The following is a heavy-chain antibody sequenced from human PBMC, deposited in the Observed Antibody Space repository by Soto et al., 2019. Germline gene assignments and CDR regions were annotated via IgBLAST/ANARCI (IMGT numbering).Heavy chain of an antibody. CDR1: GFIFRNDW. CDR3: MTHADMNGRGH. CDR2: IKTKIDGGTT. Sequence: EVQLVESGGGWATPGGSLRLSCAASGFIFRNDWMNWVRQAPGKGLEWVARIKTKIDGGTTDYAAPVQGRFFISRDDSQNTLFLQMNSLQTEDTAVYYCMTHADMNGRGHWGQGTLVTVAP. V-gene: IGHV3-15*01. D-gene: IGHD2-8*01. J-gene: IGHJ4*02.